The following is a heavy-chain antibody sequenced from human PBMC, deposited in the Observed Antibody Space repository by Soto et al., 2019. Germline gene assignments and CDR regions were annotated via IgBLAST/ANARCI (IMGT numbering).Heavy chain of an antibody. J-gene: IGHJ5*02. CDR2: IYYSGST. D-gene: IGHD4-4*01. Sequence: QILSLTCPVAGGPISSVGGCWSWLRKHPGKGLEWIGYIYYSGSTYYNPSLKSRVTISVDTSKNQFSLKLSSVTAADTAVYYCARYRGETDDYRAFGWFDPWGQGTLVTVSS. CDR3: ARYRGETDDYRAFGWFDP. CDR1: GGPISSVGGC. V-gene: IGHV4-31*03.